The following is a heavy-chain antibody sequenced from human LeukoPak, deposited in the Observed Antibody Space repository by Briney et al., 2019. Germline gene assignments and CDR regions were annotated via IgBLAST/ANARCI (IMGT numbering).Heavy chain of an antibody. Sequence: SVKVSCKASGGTXSSYAISWVRQAPGQGLEWMGRSIPILGIANYAQKFQGRVTITADKSTSTAYMELSSLRSEDTAVYYCARALGYCSGGSCYWYYYYGMDVWGQGTTVTVSS. D-gene: IGHD2-15*01. CDR3: ARALGYCSGGSCYWYYYYGMDV. J-gene: IGHJ6*02. CDR2: SIPILGIA. V-gene: IGHV1-69*04. CDR1: GGTXSSYA.